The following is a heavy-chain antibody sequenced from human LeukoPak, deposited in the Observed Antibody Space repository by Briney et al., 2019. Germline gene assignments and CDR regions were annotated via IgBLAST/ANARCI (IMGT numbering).Heavy chain of an antibody. Sequence: SDTLSLTCSLSGVSLSSSNWRSWVRQPPGKGLEWIGEIYHSGSTNYNPPLKSRVTISVDKSKNQFSLKLSSVTAADTAVYYCARNYYDSSGYATYFDYWGQGTLVTVSS. D-gene: IGHD3-22*01. V-gene: IGHV4-4*02. J-gene: IGHJ4*02. CDR1: GVSLSSSNW. CDR3: ARNYYDSSGYATYFDY. CDR2: IYHSGST.